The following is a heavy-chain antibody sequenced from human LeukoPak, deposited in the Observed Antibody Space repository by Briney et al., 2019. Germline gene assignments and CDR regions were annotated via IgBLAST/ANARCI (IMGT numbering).Heavy chain of an antibody. V-gene: IGHV4-34*01. CDR1: GGSFSGYY. CDR3: ARDGTVTVFDY. CDR2: INHSGST. Sequence: PSETLSLTCAVYGGSFSGYYWSWIRQPPGKGLEWIGEINHSGSTNYNPSLKSRVTISVDTSKNQFSLKLSSVTAADTAVYYCARDGTVTVFDYWGQGTLVTVSS. D-gene: IGHD4-17*01. J-gene: IGHJ4*02.